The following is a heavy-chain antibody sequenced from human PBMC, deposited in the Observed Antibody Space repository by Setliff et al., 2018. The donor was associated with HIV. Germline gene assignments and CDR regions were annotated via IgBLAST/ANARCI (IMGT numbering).Heavy chain of an antibody. V-gene: IGHV3-21*04. CDR1: EFTFDNYV. CDR2: ISSTGSLT. J-gene: IGHJ4*02. D-gene: IGHD2-2*01. CDR3: ARPSLLGGDSTTPYDC. Sequence: PGGSLRLSCAASEFTFDNYVMNWFRQAPGKGLEWVSSISSTGSLTYYADSVRGRFTISRDNPENSLYLQMTSLRAEDTAVYYCARPSLLGGDSTTPYDCWGQGTLVTVSS.